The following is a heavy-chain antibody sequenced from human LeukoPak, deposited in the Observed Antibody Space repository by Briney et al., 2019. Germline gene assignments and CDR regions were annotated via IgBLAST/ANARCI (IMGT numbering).Heavy chain of an antibody. J-gene: IGHJ4*02. D-gene: IGHD3-22*01. CDR2: ISGSGGST. CDR3: AKDPWGYYDSSGYYDY. V-gene: IGHV3-23*01. CDR1: GFTFSSYA. Sequence: PGGSLRLSCAASGFTFSSYAMSWVRQASGKGLEWVSAISGSGGSTYYADSVKGRFTISRDNSKNTLYLQMNSLRAEDTAVYYCAKDPWGYYDSSGYYDYWGQGTLVTVSS.